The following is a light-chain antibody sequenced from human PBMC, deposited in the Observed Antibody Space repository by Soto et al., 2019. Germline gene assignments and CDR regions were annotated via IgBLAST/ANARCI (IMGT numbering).Light chain of an antibody. CDR2: AAS. J-gene: IGKJ2*01. V-gene: IGKV3-20*01. CDR3: QQYGSSPPNT. Sequence: EIVLTQSPGTLSLSPGERATLSCRASQSVSSNYLAWYQQKPGQAPRLLIYAASSRATGIPDRFSGSGSGTDVTLTISRLEPEDLAVYYCQQYGSSPPNTFGQGTKLDIK. CDR1: QSVSSNY.